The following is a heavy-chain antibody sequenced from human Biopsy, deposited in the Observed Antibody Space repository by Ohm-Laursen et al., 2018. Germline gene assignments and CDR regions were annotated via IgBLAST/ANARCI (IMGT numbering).Heavy chain of an antibody. CDR1: GGSISSGGSY. V-gene: IGHV4-61*08. CDR2: FYYSGST. J-gene: IGHJ4*02. D-gene: IGHD3-3*01. CDR3: ARARIKTSGVLIPETYYFDS. Sequence: TLSLTCTVSGGSISSGGSYWSWIRQRPGEGLEWIGNFYYSGSTNYNPSLKSRITMSLDRSKSQVSLRMNSVTAADTAVYYCARARIKTSGVLIPETYYFDSWGQGTLVTVSS.